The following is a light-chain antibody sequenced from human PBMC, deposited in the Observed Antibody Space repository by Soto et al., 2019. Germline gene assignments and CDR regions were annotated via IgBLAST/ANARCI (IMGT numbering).Light chain of an antibody. J-gene: IGKJ3*01. Sequence: DIQMTQSPSSMSASVGDRVTITCRASQSISAYLNWYQQKPGKAPKLLIYAASSLQSGVPSRFSGSGSGTDFTLTISSLQPEDFATYYCQESYSTPSVTSGPGTKVDIK. CDR3: QESYSTPSVT. CDR2: AAS. V-gene: IGKV1-39*01. CDR1: QSISAY.